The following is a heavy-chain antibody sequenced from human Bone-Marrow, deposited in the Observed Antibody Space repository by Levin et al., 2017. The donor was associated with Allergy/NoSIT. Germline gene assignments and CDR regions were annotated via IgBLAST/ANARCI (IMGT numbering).Heavy chain of an antibody. CDR2: IIPIFGTA. CDR3: ARDRSGWGGLDY. J-gene: IGHJ4*02. CDR1: GGTFSSYA. Sequence: GASVKVSCKASGGTFSSYAISWVRQAPGQGLEWMGGIIPIFGTANYAQKFQGRVTITADKSTSTAYMELSSLRSEDTAVYYCARDRSGWGGLDYWGQGTLVTVSS. D-gene: IGHD6-19*01. V-gene: IGHV1-69*06.